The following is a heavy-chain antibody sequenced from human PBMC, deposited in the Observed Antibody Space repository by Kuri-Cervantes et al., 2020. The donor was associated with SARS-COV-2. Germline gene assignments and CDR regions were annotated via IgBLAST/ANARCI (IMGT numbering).Heavy chain of an antibody. D-gene: IGHD1-1*01. CDR3: ARETRTGEFDS. CDR2: VWTSGAT. CDR1: GDPTGVGSYH. Sequence: SETLSLTCTVSGDPTGVGSYHWSWIRQPAGKGLEWIGRVWTSGATFYNPSPTGRVTISINMANLQFSMEMTSLTAADTAIYYCARETRTGEFDSWGQGSLVTVSS. J-gene: IGHJ4*02. V-gene: IGHV4-61*02.